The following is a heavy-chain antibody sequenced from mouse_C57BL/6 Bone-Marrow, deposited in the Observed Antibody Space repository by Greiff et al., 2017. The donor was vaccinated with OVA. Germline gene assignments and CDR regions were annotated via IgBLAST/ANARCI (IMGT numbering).Heavy chain of an antibody. Sequence: EVKLMESGGDLVKPGGSLKLSCAASGFTFSSYGMSWVRQTPDQRLEWVATISSGGSYTYYPDNVKGRFTISRDNAKNTLYLQMSSLKSEDTAMYYCAIRCDWFAYWGQGTLVTVSA. V-gene: IGHV5-6*01. CDR2: ISSGGSYT. CDR1: GFTFSSYG. J-gene: IGHJ3*01. D-gene: IGHD3-3*01. CDR3: AIRCDWFAY.